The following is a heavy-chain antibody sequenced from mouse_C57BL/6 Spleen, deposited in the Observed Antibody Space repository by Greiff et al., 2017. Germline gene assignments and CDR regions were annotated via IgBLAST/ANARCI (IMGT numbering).Heavy chain of an antibody. CDR2: IDPETGGT. V-gene: IGHV1-15*01. CDR3: TRGYYDYDGYYFDY. D-gene: IGHD2-4*01. J-gene: IGHJ2*01. CDR1: GYTFTDYE. Sequence: VQLQQSGAELVRPGASVTLSCKASGYTFTDYEMHWVKQTPVHGLEWIGAIDPETGGTAYNQKFKGKAILTADKSSSTAYMELRSLTSEDSAVYYCTRGYYDYDGYYFDYWGQGTTLTVSS.